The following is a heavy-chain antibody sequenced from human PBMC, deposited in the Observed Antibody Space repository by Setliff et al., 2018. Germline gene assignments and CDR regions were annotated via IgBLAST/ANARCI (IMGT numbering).Heavy chain of an antibody. D-gene: IGHD2-15*01. CDR3: ARDQFRKSGGLYY. CDR1: GFTVSTFS. V-gene: IGHV3-30*03. CDR2: LSDDGTNE. J-gene: IGHJ4*02. Sequence: GGSLRLSCAASGFTVSTFSMHWVRQTPVKGLEWVATLSDDGTNEFYADSVKGRFTVFRDNSKNTLYLQMTSLRADDAAMYYCARDQFRKSGGLYYWGQGTLVTRLL.